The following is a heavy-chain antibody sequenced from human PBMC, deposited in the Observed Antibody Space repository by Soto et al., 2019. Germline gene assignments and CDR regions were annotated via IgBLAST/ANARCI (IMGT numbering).Heavy chain of an antibody. V-gene: IGHV3-7*03. CDR3: AHPRGYGVFDAYDF. D-gene: IGHD4-17*01. Sequence: GGSMRLSCAASGFTCSGYWMAWVRQAPGKGLEWVANINQGGGEKYHVDSVKGRFTISRDNAENSLYLQMNSLRAEDTAVYYCAHPRGYGVFDAYDFWGQGAMVTVSS. CDR1: GFTCSGYW. J-gene: IGHJ3*01. CDR2: INQGGGEK.